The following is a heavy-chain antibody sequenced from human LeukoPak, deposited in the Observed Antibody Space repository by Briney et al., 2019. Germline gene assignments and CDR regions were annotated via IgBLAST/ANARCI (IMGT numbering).Heavy chain of an antibody. CDR3: ARVVDYGYSDY. D-gene: IGHD4/OR15-4a*01. CDR2: IYYTGST. Sequence: SETLSLTCSVSGGSITNYHWSWIRQPPGRGLEWLGYIYYTGSTKYNPSLKGRVTISVDTSKNHFSLKLSSVTAADTAVYYCARVVDYGYSDYWGQGTLVTVSS. V-gene: IGHV4-59*01. J-gene: IGHJ4*02. CDR1: GGSITNYH.